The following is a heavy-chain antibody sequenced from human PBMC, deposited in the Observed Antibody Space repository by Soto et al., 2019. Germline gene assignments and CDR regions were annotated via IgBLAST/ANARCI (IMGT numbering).Heavy chain of an antibody. CDR1: GGSISSYY. J-gene: IGHJ5*02. CDR2: ISYSGST. Sequence: QVQLQESGPGLVKPSETLSLTCTVSGGSISSYYWSWLRQPPGKGLEWIGYISYSGSTNDNPSLKCRVPISVDTSKNQFSLKLSSVTAADTAVYYCARASTVTTRGSRNNWFDPWGQGTLVTVSS. V-gene: IGHV4-59*08. D-gene: IGHD4-17*01. CDR3: ARASTVTTRGSRNNWFDP.